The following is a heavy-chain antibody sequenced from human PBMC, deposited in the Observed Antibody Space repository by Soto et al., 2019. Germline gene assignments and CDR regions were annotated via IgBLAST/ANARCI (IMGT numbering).Heavy chain of an antibody. V-gene: IGHV1-69*01. D-gene: IGHD6-13*01. CDR3: TRGTGMSHSWYADS. J-gene: IGHJ5*02. Sequence: VQLVQSGAEVKKPGSSVKVSCKASGGIFNTYALSWVRQAPGQGLEWMGGIIPIFGTANYAQKFQGSVTITADESTNTTYMELSSLRSDDTAVYYCTRGTGMSHSWYADSWGQGTRVTVSS. CDR1: GGIFNTYA. CDR2: IIPIFGTA.